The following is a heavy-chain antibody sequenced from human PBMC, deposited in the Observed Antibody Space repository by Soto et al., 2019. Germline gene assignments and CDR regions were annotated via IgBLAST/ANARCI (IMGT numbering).Heavy chain of an antibody. Sequence: QVQLQESGPGLVKPSQTLSLTCTVSGGSISSGEYYWNWIRQPPGKGLEWIGYISNSGSTNYNPSLKSRVTISVDTSKNQFSLKLSSVTAADTAVYYCARDRNYYYMDVWGKGTTVTVSS. CDR3: ARDRNYYYMDV. V-gene: IGHV4-30-4*01. CDR1: GGSISSGEYY. J-gene: IGHJ6*03. CDR2: ISNSGST.